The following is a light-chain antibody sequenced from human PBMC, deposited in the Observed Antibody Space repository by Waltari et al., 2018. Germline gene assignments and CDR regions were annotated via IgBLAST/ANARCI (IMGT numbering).Light chain of an antibody. CDR2: GAS. CDR3: LQYGSSPRT. J-gene: IGKJ3*01. V-gene: IGKV3-20*01. Sequence: DIVLTQSPGTLSLSPGERATLSCRASQSVSSNFLAWYQQKSGQAPRLLMYGASSRATGIPDRFSGSGSGADFTLTISRLEPEDFAVYYCLQYGSSPRTFGPGTKVDIK. CDR1: QSVSSNF.